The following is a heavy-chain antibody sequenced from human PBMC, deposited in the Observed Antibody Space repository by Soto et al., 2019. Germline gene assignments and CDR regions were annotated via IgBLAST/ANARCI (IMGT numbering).Heavy chain of an antibody. CDR2: ISGSGGST. CDR1: GFTFSSYA. CDR3: SRDDSDWFFN. V-gene: IGHV3-23*01. J-gene: IGHJ4*02. Sequence: PGGSLRLSCAASGFTFSSYAMSWVRQAPGTGLERVSVISGSGGSTNYADSVKGRFSISRDNSKNTLYLQMNSLESEDTAVYYCSRDDSDWFFNWGRGTLVTVSS. D-gene: IGHD3-9*01.